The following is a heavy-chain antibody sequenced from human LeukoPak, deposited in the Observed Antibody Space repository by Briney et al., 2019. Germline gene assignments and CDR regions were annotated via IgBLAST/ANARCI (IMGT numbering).Heavy chain of an antibody. J-gene: IGHJ4*02. V-gene: IGHV3-48*03. CDR1: GFTFNSFE. Sequence: GGSLRLSCAASGFTFNSFEMTWVRQAPGKALEWVSYISSSASTIYYADSVKGRFTISRDNAKNSLYLQMNSLRAEDTAVYYCARSRSGYFRYFDYWGQGALVTVSS. D-gene: IGHD3-22*01. CDR3: ARSRSGYFRYFDY. CDR2: ISSSASTI.